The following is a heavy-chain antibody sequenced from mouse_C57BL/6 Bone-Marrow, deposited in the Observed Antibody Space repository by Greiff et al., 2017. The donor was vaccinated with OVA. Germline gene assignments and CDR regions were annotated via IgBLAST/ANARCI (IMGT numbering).Heavy chain of an antibody. CDR1: GYTFTSYW. CDR3: ARYYYGSNWYFDV. Sequence: QVQLQQPGAELVKPGASVKLSCKASGYTFTSYWMHWVKQRPGQGLEWIGMIHPNSGSTNYNEKFKSKATLTVDKSSSTAYMQLSSLTSEDSAVYDCARYYYGSNWYFDVWGTGTTVTVSS. CDR2: IHPNSGST. J-gene: IGHJ1*03. D-gene: IGHD1-1*01. V-gene: IGHV1-64*01.